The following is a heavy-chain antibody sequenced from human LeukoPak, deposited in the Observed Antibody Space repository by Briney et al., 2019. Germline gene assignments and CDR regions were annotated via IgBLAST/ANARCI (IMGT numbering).Heavy chain of an antibody. Sequence: PGGSLRLSCAASGFTFSSSAMSWVRQAPGKGLEWVSVIYSGGSTYYADSVKGRFTISRDNSKNTLYLQMNSLRAEDTAVYYCARDGEDCSGGSCYDAFDIWGQGTMVTVSS. CDR3: ARDGEDCSGGSCYDAFDI. CDR1: GFTFSSSA. V-gene: IGHV3-53*01. J-gene: IGHJ3*02. CDR2: IYSGGST. D-gene: IGHD2-15*01.